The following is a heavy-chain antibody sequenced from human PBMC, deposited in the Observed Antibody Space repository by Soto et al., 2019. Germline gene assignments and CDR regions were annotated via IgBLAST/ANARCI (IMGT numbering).Heavy chain of an antibody. CDR2: ISHGGNT. J-gene: IGHJ2*01. CDR1: SDSIDSSDW. Sequence: QAQLRESGPGLVKPSETLSLTCTVFSDSIDSSDWWNWVRQSPGRGLEWIGEISHGGNTNYNPSLMSRVTVSVDMSKNQFPLNVNSVTAADTAIYYCARDTKTASGQWYFDLWGRGTLVTVSS. D-gene: IGHD6-19*01. CDR3: ARDTKTASGQWYFDL. V-gene: IGHV4-4*02.